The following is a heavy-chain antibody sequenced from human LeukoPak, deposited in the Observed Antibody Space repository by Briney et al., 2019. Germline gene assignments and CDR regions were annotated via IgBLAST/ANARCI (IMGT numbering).Heavy chain of an antibody. CDR3: ASHYCSAGSCYFDG. D-gene: IGHD2-8*02. CDR1: GFSISYNY. CDR2: IYSAGDS. Sequence: GGSLRLPCVVSGFSISYNYMSWVRQAPGKGLEWVSLIYSAGDSYYADSVKGRFIISKDNSKNTVYLQMNRLRPEDTAVYYCASHYCSAGSCYFDGWGQGTLVAVSS. V-gene: IGHV3-53*01. J-gene: IGHJ4*02.